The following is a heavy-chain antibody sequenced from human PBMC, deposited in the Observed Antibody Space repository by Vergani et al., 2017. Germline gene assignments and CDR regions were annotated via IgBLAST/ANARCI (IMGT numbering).Heavy chain of an antibody. CDR1: GGPFSSYT. D-gene: IGHD6-6*01. CDR2: IIPILGIA. CDR3: ARVGYSSSSLGLLDY. Sequence: QVQLVQSGAEVKKPGSSVKVSCKASGGPFSSYTISWVRQAPGQGLEWMGRIIPILGIANYAQKFQGRVTITADKSRSTAYMELSSLRSEDTAVYYCARVGYSSSSLGLLDYWGQGTLVTVSS. J-gene: IGHJ4*02. V-gene: IGHV1-69*02.